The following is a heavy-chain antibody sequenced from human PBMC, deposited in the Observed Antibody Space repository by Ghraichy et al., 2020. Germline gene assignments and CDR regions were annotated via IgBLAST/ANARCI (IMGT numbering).Heavy chain of an antibody. CDR1: GFTFSSYG. CDR2: IWYDGSNK. J-gene: IGHJ5*02. V-gene: IGHV3-33*01. CDR3: ARGCWRGYCSGGSFKSYNWFDP. D-gene: IGHD2-15*01. Sequence: LSLTCAASGFTFSSYGMHWVRQAPGKGLEWVAVIWYDGSNKYYADSVKGRFTISRDNSKNTLYLQMNSLRAEDTAVYYCARGCWRGYCSGGSFKSYNWFDPWGQGTLVTVSS.